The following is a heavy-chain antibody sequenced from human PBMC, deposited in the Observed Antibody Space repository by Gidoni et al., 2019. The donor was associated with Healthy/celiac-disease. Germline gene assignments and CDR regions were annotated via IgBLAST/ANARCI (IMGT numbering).Heavy chain of an antibody. Sequence: EVQMVESGGGLVKPGRSLRLSSNASGFTLCDYAMSWFRPAQGKGLEWLGFIRSKAYGGTTEYAASVKGRFTISRDDSKSIAYLQMNSLKTEDTAVYYCTRAGPDDFWSGYYSDYWGQGTLVIVSS. D-gene: IGHD3-3*01. V-gene: IGHV3-49*05. CDR3: TRAGPDDFWSGYYSDY. CDR1: GFTLCDYA. CDR2: IRSKAYGGTT. J-gene: IGHJ4*02.